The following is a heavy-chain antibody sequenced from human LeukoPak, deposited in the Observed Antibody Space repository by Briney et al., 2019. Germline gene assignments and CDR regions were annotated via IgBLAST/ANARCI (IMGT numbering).Heavy chain of an antibody. CDR3: ARGDGSGRYCIEY. CDR1: GYTFTDYF. D-gene: IGHD3-10*01. J-gene: IGHJ4*02. Sequence: ASVKVSCKASGYTFTDYFMHWVRQAPGQGLEWMGWINPNSGGTNYAQRFQGRVTMTRDTSISTVYMELSRLTSDDTAVYYCARGDGSGRYCIEYWGQGILVAVAS. CDR2: INPNSGGT. V-gene: IGHV1-2*02.